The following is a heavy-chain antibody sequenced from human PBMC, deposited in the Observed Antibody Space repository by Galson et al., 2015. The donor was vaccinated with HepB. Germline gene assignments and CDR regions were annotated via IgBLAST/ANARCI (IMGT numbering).Heavy chain of an antibody. Sequence: SLRLSCAASGFTFSSYGMHWVRQAPGKGLEWVAVISYDGSNKYYADSVKGRFTISRDNSKNTLYLQMNSLRAEDTAVYYCAKDPRYCSSTSCYTHRYNGMDVWGQGTTVTVSS. D-gene: IGHD2-2*01. J-gene: IGHJ6*02. CDR3: AKDPRYCSSTSCYTHRYNGMDV. V-gene: IGHV3-30*18. CDR2: ISYDGSNK. CDR1: GFTFSSYG.